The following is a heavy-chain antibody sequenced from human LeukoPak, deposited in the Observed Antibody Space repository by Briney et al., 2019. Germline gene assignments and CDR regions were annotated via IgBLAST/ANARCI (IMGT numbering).Heavy chain of an antibody. J-gene: IGHJ4*02. V-gene: IGHV3-23*01. CDR3: AKQLGYCSDGSCYFPY. CDR2: ISNNGGYT. CDR1: GGSFSGYY. Sequence: ETLSLTCAVYGGSFSGYYWSWVRQAPGKGLEWVSAISNNGGYTYYADSVQGRFTISRDNSKSTLCLRMNSLRAEDTAVYYCAKQLGYCSDGSCYFPYWGQGTLVTVSS. D-gene: IGHD2-15*01.